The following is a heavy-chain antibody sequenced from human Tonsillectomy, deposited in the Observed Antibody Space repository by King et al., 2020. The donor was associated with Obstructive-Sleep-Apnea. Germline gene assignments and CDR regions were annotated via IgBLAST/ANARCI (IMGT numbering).Heavy chain of an antibody. D-gene: IGHD3-10*01. CDR3: AKDVSFPPMLMLVWFGEGEDFQY. CDR2: ISGSGDNT. CDR1: GFTFSSYA. Sequence: VQLVESGGGLVQPGGSLRLSCAASGFTFSSYAMSWVRQTPGKGLEWVSSISGSGDNTYYADSVRGRFTISRDNSKNTLHLQINSLRAEDTAVYYCAKDVSFPPMLMLVWFGEGEDFQYWGQGTLVTVSS. J-gene: IGHJ1*01. V-gene: IGHV3-23*04.